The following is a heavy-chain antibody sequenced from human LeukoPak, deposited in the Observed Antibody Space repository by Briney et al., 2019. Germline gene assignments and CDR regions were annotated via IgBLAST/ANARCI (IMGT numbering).Heavy chain of an antibody. J-gene: IGHJ4*02. Sequence: PGGSLRLSCAASGFTFDDYAMHWVRQAPGKGLEWVSDISWNSGSIGYADSVKGRFTISRDNAKNSLYLQMNSLRAEDMALYYCAKASGALRGYYDYWGQGTLVTVSS. CDR1: GFTFDDYA. CDR2: ISWNSGSI. V-gene: IGHV3-9*03. D-gene: IGHD3-22*01. CDR3: AKASGALRGYYDY.